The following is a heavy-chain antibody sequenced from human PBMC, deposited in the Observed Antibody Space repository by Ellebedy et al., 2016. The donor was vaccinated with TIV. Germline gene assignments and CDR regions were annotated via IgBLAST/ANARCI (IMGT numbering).Heavy chain of an antibody. CDR3: ARWFGELLYVRWFDP. J-gene: IGHJ5*02. D-gene: IGHD3-10*01. CDR1: GDSISRSSYY. V-gene: IGHV4-39*01. Sequence: SETLSLTCTVSGDSISRSSYYWGWIRQPPGKGLEWIGTIYYGGNTYYNPSLKSRVTISIDTSKNQFSLKLSSVTAADTAVYYCARWFGELLYVRWFDPWGQGTLVTVSS. CDR2: IYYGGNT.